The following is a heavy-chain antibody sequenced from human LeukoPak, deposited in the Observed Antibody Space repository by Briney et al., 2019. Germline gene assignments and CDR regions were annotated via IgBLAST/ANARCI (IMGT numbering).Heavy chain of an antibody. J-gene: IGHJ4*02. V-gene: IGHV3-7*01. CDR3: ARDHYDILTGYSPFDY. D-gene: IGHD3-9*01. CDR2: IKQDGSEK. CDR1: GGSISSSSYY. Sequence: ETLSLTCTVSGGSISSSSYYWGWVRQAPGKGLEWVANIKQDGSEKYYVDSVKGRFTISRDNAKNSLYLQMNSLRAEDTAVYYCARDHYDILTGYSPFDYWGQGTLVTVSS.